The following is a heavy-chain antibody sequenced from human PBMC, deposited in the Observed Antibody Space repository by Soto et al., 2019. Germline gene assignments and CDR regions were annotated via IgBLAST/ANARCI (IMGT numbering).Heavy chain of an antibody. J-gene: IGHJ6*02. D-gene: IGHD4-17*01. CDR1: GGSFSGYY. V-gene: IGHV4-34*01. CDR3: ARVVCGLYGDYVYYYYGMDV. Sequence: SETLSLTCAVYGGSFSGYYWSWIRQPPGKGLEWIGEINHSGSTNYNPSPKSRVTISVDTSKNQFSLKLSSVTAADTAVYYCARVVCGLYGDYVYYYYGMDVWGQGTTVTVS. CDR2: INHSGST.